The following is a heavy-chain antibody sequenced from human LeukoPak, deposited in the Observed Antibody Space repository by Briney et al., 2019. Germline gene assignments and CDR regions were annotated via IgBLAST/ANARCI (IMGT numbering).Heavy chain of an antibody. CDR2: INPSGGST. J-gene: IGHJ2*01. CDR3: ARGPSSSRGRWYFDL. CDR1: GYVFIDYH. D-gene: IGHD6-6*01. Sequence: AASVKVSCKASGYVFIDYHLHWVRQAPGQGLEWMGIINPSGGSTSYAQKFQGRVTMTRDMSTSTVYMELSSLRSEDTAVYYCARGPSSSRGRWYFDLWGRGTLVTVSS. V-gene: IGHV1-46*01.